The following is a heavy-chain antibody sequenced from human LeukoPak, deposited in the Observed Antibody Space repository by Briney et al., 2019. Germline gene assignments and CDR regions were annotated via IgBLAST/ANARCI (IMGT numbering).Heavy chain of an antibody. CDR3: ACDSSGSYAFDY. D-gene: IGHD1-26*01. CDR1: GHTLTELS. V-gene: IGHV1-24*01. Sequence: SVRVSCTAFGHTLTELSIHWVRQAPGKGLEWMGGFDPEDGETVYAQKFQGRVTMTEDTSTDTAYMELSSLRSEDTAVYYCACDSSGSYAFDYWGQGSLVTVSS. J-gene: IGHJ4*02. CDR2: FDPEDGET.